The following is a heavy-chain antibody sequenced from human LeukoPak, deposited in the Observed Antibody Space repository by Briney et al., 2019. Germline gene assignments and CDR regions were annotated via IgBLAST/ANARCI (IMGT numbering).Heavy chain of an antibody. D-gene: IGHD3-10*01. CDR3: ARGTLKPNYGSGSYLPLPTDY. CDR2: ISYDGSNK. CDR1: GFTFSSYA. V-gene: IGHV3-30-3*01. J-gene: IGHJ4*02. Sequence: GGSLRLSCAASGFTFSSYAMHWVRQAPGKGLEWVAVISYDGSNKYYADSVKGRFTISRDNSKNTLYLQMNSLRAEDTAVYYCARGTLKPNYGSGSYLPLPTDYWGQGTLVTVSS.